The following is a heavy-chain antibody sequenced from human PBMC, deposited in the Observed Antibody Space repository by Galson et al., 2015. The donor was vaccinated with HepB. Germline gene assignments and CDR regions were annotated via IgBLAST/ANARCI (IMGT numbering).Heavy chain of an antibody. CDR2: IRYDGSVK. J-gene: IGHJ4*02. Sequence: LEWVAYIRYDGSVKYYGDSVKGRFAISRDNSENTLYLQMNSLRAEDTAVYYCARNTPSSGYHGLHYGGQGTLVTVSS. D-gene: IGHD5-12*01. V-gene: IGHV3-30*02. CDR3: ARNTPSSGYHGLHY.